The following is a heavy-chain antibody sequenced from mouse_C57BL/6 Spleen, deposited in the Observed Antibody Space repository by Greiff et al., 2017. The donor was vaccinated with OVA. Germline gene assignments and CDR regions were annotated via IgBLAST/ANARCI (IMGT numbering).Heavy chain of an antibody. CDR2: INSDGGST. J-gene: IGHJ1*03. Sequence: DVKLVASGGGLVQPGESLSLSCASNEYEFPSHDMSWVRKTPETRLELVAAINSDGGSTYSPDTMARLFIITRDNNKKSLYLQMMNLRSEDTALYYCARAYSHWYFDVWGTGTTVTVAS. V-gene: IGHV5-2*01. CDR3: ARAYSHWYFDV. D-gene: IGHD2-12*01. CDR1: EYEFPSHD.